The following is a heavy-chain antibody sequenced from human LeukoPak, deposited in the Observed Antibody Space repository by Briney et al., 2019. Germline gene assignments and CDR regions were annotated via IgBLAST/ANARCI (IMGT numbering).Heavy chain of an antibody. Sequence: QSGGSLRLSCAASGFTLSSYWLHWVRQAPGKGLVWVSRISDADGSITYYADSVRGRFTISRDTSKNTLYLQMSSLRAEDTAVYYCVKRPVVGGTTGKYFDHWGQGTLVTVSA. J-gene: IGHJ4*02. CDR2: ISDADGSIT. D-gene: IGHD1-26*01. V-gene: IGHV3-74*01. CDR3: VKRPVVGGTTGKYFDH. CDR1: GFTLSSYW.